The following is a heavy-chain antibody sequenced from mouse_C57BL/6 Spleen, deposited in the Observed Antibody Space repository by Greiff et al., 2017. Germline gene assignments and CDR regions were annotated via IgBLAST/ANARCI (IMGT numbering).Heavy chain of an antibody. J-gene: IGHJ4*01. CDR1: GYAFSSSW. CDR2: LYPGDGDT. Sequence: VQLQQSGPELVKPGASVKISCKASGYAFSSSWMNWVKQRPGKGLEWIGRLYPGDGDTNYNGKFKGKATLTADKSSSTAYMQLSSLTSEDSAVYFCARHWDVEYAMDYWGQGTSVTVSS. D-gene: IGHD4-1*01. CDR3: ARHWDVEYAMDY. V-gene: IGHV1-82*01.